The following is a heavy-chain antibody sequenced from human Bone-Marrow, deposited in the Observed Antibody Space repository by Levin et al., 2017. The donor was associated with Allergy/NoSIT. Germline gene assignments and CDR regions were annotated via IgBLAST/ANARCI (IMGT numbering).Heavy chain of an antibody. Sequence: GGSLRLSCAASGFTFGGHEMNWVRQAPGKGLEWISYISSSGTTKYYADSVKGRFTISSKNSLYLQMNSLRAEDTAIYYCVRDKRSDGVTPDWYFDLWGRGTLVTVSS. J-gene: IGHJ2*01. CDR2: ISSSGTTK. D-gene: IGHD2-21*02. CDR3: VRDKRSDGVTPDWYFDL. CDR1: GFTFGGHE. V-gene: IGHV3-48*03.